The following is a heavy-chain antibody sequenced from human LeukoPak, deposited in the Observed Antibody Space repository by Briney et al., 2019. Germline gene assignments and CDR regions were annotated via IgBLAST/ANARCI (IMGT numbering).Heavy chain of an antibody. CDR2: IYYSGST. Sequence: SETLSLTCTVSGGSISSSSYYWGWIRQHPGKGLEWIGYIYYSGSTYYNPSLKSRVTISVDTSKNQFSLKLSSVTAADTAVYYCARDLAGSYCSSTSCYAVGWFDPWGQGTLVTVSS. CDR1: GGSISSSSYY. D-gene: IGHD2-2*01. J-gene: IGHJ5*02. CDR3: ARDLAGSYCSSTSCYAVGWFDP. V-gene: IGHV4-31*03.